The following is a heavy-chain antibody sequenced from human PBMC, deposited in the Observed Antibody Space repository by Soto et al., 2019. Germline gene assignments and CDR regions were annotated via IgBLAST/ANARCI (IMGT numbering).Heavy chain of an antibody. Sequence: QVQLVESGGGVVQPGRSLRLSCAASGFTFSRHTMHWVRQAPGKGLEWVAAISDDGSNTYYADSVKGRFTISRDNSKNTLDLQMNRMSSQDTAVHHCARGLYYGSWRGFNTHPYSFDDWGEGALVTVSS. D-gene: IGHD3-3*01. CDR1: GFTFSRHT. V-gene: IGHV3-30-3*01. CDR2: ISDDGSNT. CDR3: ARGLYYGSWRGFNTHPYSFDD. J-gene: IGHJ4*02.